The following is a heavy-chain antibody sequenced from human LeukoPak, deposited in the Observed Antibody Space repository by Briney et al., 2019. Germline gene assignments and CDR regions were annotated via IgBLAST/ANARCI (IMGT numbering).Heavy chain of an antibody. J-gene: IGHJ6*03. CDR3: AKTEVVLSYYYYMTS. CDR1: GFTFSSYG. V-gene: IGHV3-30*02. Sequence: GGSLRLSCAASGFTFSSYGMHWVRQAPGKGLEWVAFIRYDGSNKYYADSVKGRFTISRDNSKNTLYLQMNSLRAEDTAVYYCAKTEVVLSYYYYMTSGAKGPRSPSP. D-gene: IGHD2-2*01. CDR2: IRYDGSNK.